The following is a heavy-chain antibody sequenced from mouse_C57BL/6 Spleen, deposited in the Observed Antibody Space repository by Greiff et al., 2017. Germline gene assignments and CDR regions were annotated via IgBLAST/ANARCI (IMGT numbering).Heavy chain of an antibody. CDR2: IYPSDSET. CDR3: AREDYSNYRYYFDY. Sequence: QVQLKQPGAELVRPGSSVKLSCKASGYTFTSYWMDWVKQRPGQGLEWIGNIYPSDSETHYNQKFKDKATLTVDKSSSTAYMQLSSLTSEDSAVYYCAREDYSNYRYYFDYWGQGTTLTVSS. CDR1: GYTFTSYW. J-gene: IGHJ2*01. V-gene: IGHV1-61*01. D-gene: IGHD2-5*01.